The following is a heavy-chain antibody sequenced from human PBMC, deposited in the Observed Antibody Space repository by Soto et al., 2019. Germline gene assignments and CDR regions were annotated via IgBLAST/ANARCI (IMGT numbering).Heavy chain of an antibody. CDR2: INHSGST. J-gene: IGHJ6*02. D-gene: IGHD3-10*01. V-gene: IGHV4-34*01. CDR3: AFIFRDGYYYYGMDV. CDR1: GGSFSGYY. Sequence: KPSETLSLTCAVYGGSFSGYYWSWIRQPPGKGLEWIGEINHSGSTNYNPSLKSRVTISVDTSKNQFSLKLSSVTAADTAVYYCAFIFRDGYYYYGMDVWGQGTTVTVSS.